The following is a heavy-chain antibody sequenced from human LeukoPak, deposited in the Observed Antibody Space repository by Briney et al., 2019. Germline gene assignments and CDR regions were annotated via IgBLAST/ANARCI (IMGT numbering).Heavy chain of an antibody. V-gene: IGHV3-30*18. CDR2: ISYDGSKK. CDR3: AKDGVDDFGYSYGYGY. CDR1: GFTFSSYG. J-gene: IGHJ4*02. D-gene: IGHD5-18*01. Sequence: GRSMRLSCAASGFTFSSYGMRWVRQAPGKGLEWVAVISYDGSKKYYADSVKGRFIISRDNSKNTLYLQMNSLRAEDTAVYYCAKDGVDDFGYSYGYGYWGQGTLVTVSS.